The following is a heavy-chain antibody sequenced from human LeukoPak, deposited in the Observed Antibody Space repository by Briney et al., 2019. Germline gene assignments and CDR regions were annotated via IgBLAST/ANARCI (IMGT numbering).Heavy chain of an antibody. Sequence: GESLKISCKGSGYTFTNYWIGWVRQAPGQGLEWMGWISAYNGNTNYAQKLQGRVTMTTDTSTSTAYMELRSLRSDDTAVYYCVRDGYCTSTSCYANAFDIWGQGTMVTVSS. J-gene: IGHJ3*02. CDR3: VRDGYCTSTSCYANAFDI. V-gene: IGHV1-18*04. CDR2: ISAYNGNT. D-gene: IGHD2-2*03. CDR1: GYTFTNYW.